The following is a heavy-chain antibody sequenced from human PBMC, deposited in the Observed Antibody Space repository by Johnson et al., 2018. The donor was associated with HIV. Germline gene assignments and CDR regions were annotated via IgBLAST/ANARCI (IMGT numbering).Heavy chain of an antibody. J-gene: IGHJ3*02. CDR2: IWYDGSNK. CDR1: GFIFSSYG. Sequence: QVQLVESGGGVVQPGRSLRLSCAASGFIFSSYGMHWVRQAPDKGLEWVAVIWYDGSNKYYADSVKGRFTISRDNSKNTLYLQMNSLRADDTAVSDCGKDLSVFDWFQAYDAFDIWGQGTMVTVSS. V-gene: IGHV3-33*06. CDR3: GKDLSVFDWFQAYDAFDI. D-gene: IGHD3-9*01.